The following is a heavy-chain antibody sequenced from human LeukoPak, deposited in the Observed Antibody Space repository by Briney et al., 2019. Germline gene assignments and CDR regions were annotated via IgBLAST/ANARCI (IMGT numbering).Heavy chain of an antibody. CDR1: GLTFSRCA. CDR3: AARPPIIVGGPFDY. CDR2: IGGSGDST. J-gene: IGHJ4*02. D-gene: IGHD2/OR15-2a*01. Sequence: GGSLRLSCAASGLTFSRCAMGWVRLAPGEGLEWVSTIGGSGDSTYYAGSVKGRFTISRDHSKNTLYLQMNSLRAEDTAVYYCAARPPIIVGGPFDYWGQGILVTVSS. V-gene: IGHV3-23*01.